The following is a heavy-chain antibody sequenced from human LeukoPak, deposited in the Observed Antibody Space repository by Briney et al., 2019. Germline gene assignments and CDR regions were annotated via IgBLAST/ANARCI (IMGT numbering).Heavy chain of an antibody. CDR3: ARRKYGSGSYFNY. Sequence: PSETLSLTCTVSGGSISSYYWSWIRQPPGKGLEWIGYIYYSGSTNYNPSLKSRVTISVDTSKNQFSLRLTSVTAADTAVYYCARRKYGSGSYFNYGGQGTLVTVSS. V-gene: IGHV4-59*08. CDR1: GGSISSYY. D-gene: IGHD3-10*01. J-gene: IGHJ4*02. CDR2: IYYSGST.